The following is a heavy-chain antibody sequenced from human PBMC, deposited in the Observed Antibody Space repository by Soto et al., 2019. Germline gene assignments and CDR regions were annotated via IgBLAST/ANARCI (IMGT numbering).Heavy chain of an antibody. D-gene: IGHD3-22*01. V-gene: IGHV1-3*01. CDR2: INAGNGNT. CDR1: GYTFTSYA. CDR3: ARVSLSSGYHTGDY. Sequence: ASVKVSCKASGYTFTSYAMHWVRQAPGQRLEWMGWINAGNGNTKYSQKFQGRVTITRDTSASTAYMELSSLRSEDTAVYYCARVSLSSGYHTGDYWGQGTLVTVPQ. J-gene: IGHJ4*02.